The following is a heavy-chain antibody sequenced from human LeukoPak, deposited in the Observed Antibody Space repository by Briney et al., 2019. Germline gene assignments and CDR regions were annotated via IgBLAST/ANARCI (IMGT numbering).Heavy chain of an antibody. Sequence: SETLSLTCNVSGDSITSSYYWGWIRQPPGKGLEWIGSISYSGSAYYNPSLKSRVTISVDTSKNQFSLKLSSVTAADTAVYYCARHEPSIAVAGPLKPWGQGTLVTVSS. CDR2: ISYSGSA. J-gene: IGHJ5*02. CDR1: GDSITSSYY. V-gene: IGHV4-38-2*02. CDR3: ARHEPSIAVAGPLKP. D-gene: IGHD6-19*01.